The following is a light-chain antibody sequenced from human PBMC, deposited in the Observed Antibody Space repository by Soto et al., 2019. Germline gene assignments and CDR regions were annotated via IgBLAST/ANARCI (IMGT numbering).Light chain of an antibody. Sequence: EIVLTQSPGTLSLSPGERATLSCRASQSVSTDLAWYQHKPGQAPMLLIYDASNRATGIPARFSGSRSGTDFTLTISSLEPEDFAVYYCEQRGNWPPYTFGQGTKLEIK. CDR3: EQRGNWPPYT. J-gene: IGKJ2*01. CDR2: DAS. V-gene: IGKV3-11*01. CDR1: QSVSTD.